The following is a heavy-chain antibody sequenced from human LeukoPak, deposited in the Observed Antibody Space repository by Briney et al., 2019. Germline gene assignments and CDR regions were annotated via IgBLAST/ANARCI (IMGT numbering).Heavy chain of an antibody. Sequence: ASVKVSCKASGYTFTGYYMHWVRPAPGQGLEWMGWINPNSGGTNYAQKFQGRVTMTRDTSISTAYMELSRLRSDDTAVYYCARDYYYDSSGDDYWGQGTLVTVSS. CDR1: GYTFTGYY. CDR3: ARDYYYDSSGDDY. D-gene: IGHD3-22*01. CDR2: INPNSGGT. J-gene: IGHJ4*02. V-gene: IGHV1-2*02.